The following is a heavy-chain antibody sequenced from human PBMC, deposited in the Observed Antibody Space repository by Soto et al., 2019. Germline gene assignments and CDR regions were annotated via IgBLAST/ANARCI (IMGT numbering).Heavy chain of an antibody. CDR1: GYTLTELS. CDR2: FDPEDGET. J-gene: IGHJ3*02. V-gene: IGHV1-24*01. Sequence: GASVKVSCKVSGYTLTELSMHWVRQAPGKGLEWMGGFDPEDGETIYAQKFQGRVTMTEDTSTDTAYMELSSLRSEDTAVYYCATRAPGASILEWSMRDAFDIWGQGTMVTVSS. D-gene: IGHD3-3*01. CDR3: ATRAPGASILEWSMRDAFDI.